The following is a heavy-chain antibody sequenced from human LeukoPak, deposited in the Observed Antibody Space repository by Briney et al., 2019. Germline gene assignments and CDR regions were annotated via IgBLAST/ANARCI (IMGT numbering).Heavy chain of an antibody. Sequence: PGGSLRLSCAASGFTFSSYWMSWVRQAPGKGLEWVANIKQDGSEKYYVDSVKGRFTISRDKAKNSLYLQMNSLRAEDTALYHCARVALTGYYRGASDYWGQGTLVTVSS. CDR2: IKQDGSEK. CDR1: GFTFSSYW. D-gene: IGHD3-9*01. J-gene: IGHJ4*02. V-gene: IGHV3-7*03. CDR3: ARVALTGYYRGASDY.